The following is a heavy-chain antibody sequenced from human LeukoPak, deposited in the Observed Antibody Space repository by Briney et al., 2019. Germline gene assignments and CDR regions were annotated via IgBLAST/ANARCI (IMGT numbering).Heavy chain of an antibody. CDR3: ARPGRGSRWYGSY. V-gene: IGHV5-51*01. CDR2: IYPGDSNT. CDR1: GYSFTSYW. D-gene: IGHD6-13*01. Sequence: GESLKISCKGSGYSFTSYWIGWVRQMPGKGLEWMGIIYPGDSNTRYSPSFQGQVTISVDKSISTAYLQWSSLKASDTAMYHCARPGRGSRWYGSYWGQGTLVTVSS. J-gene: IGHJ4*02.